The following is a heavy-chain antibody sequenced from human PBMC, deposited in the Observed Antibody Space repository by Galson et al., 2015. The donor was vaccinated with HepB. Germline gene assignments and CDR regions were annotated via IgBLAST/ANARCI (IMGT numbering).Heavy chain of an antibody. CDR2: INTNTGNP. CDR3: ARKGSSGWYYIDY. V-gene: IGHV7-4-1*02. J-gene: IGHJ4*02. D-gene: IGHD6-19*01. CDR1: GYTFTSYA. Sequence: SVKVSCKASGYTFTSYAMNWVRQAPGQGLEWMGWINTNTGNPTYAQGFTGRFVFSLDTSVSAAYLQISSLKAEDTAVYYCARKGSSGWYYIDYWGQGTLVTVSS.